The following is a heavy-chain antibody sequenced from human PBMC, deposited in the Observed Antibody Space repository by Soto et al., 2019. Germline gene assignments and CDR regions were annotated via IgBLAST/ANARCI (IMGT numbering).Heavy chain of an antibody. V-gene: IGHV1-18*01. CDR3: SSDRGAYGTDV. CDR1: GYTFTSYG. Sequence: QVQLVQSGAEVKKPGASVKVSCKASGYTFTSYGISWVRPAPGQELEWMRWISAYNGNTNYAQKLQGRVTMTTGTSTSTADMELRSLRSDDTAVYYCSSDRGAYGTDVWCQGTTITVS. J-gene: IGHJ6*02. CDR2: ISAYNGNT.